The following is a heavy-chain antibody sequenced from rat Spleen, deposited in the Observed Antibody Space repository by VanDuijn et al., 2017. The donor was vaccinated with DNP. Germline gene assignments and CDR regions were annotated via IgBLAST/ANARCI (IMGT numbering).Heavy chain of an antibody. CDR2: ISSGGGNT. D-gene: IGHD4-3*01. J-gene: IGHJ2*01. Sequence: EVQLVESGGGLVQPGRSLKLSCAASGFTFNNYGMAWVRQAPTKGLEWVASISSGGGNTYYRDSVKGRFTISRDNTKNTQYLQMNSLRSEDMATYYCVRWNSGHFDYWGQGVMVPVSS. V-gene: IGHV5S13*01. CDR1: GFTFNNYG. CDR3: VRWNSGHFDY.